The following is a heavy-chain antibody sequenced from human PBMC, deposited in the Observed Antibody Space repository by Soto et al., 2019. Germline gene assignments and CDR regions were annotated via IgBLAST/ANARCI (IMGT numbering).Heavy chain of an antibody. CDR1: GVSISDTSYY. Sequence: SETLSLTCNVSGVSISDTSYYWGWIRQPPGKGLEWIGTTYFSGTTFYNPSLKSRLTISVDTSKNQFSLRLSPVTAADTAVYYCARQGSHWGQGTRVPVSS. V-gene: IGHV4-39*01. J-gene: IGHJ1*01. CDR3: ARQGSH. CDR2: TYFSGTT.